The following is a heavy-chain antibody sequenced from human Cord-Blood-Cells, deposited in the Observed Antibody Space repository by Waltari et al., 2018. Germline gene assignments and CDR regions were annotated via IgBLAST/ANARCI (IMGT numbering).Heavy chain of an antibody. CDR2: IKQEGSEK. D-gene: IGHD3-10*01. Sequence: EVQRVESGGGVVQPGGSLWLCCAACGSTFVRSWRGGVRQAPGKGLEWVANIKQEGSEKYYVDSVKGRFTISRDNAKNSLYLQMNSLRAEDTAVYYCARDSGRNSNFDYWGQGTLVTVSS. CDR3: ARDSGRNSNFDY. V-gene: IGHV3-7*01. J-gene: IGHJ4*02. CDR1: GSTFVRSW.